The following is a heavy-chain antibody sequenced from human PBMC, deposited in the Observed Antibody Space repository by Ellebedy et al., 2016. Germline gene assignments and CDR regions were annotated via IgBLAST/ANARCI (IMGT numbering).Heavy chain of an antibody. CDR3: AKGVAVAGSSSYFDY. Sequence: GGSLRLXXAASGFTFSSYAMSWVRQAPGKGLEWVSVISGSGGSTYYADSVKGRFTISRDNSKNTLYLQMNSLRAEDTALYYCAKGVAVAGSSSYFDYWGQGTLVTVSS. CDR2: ISGSGGST. J-gene: IGHJ4*02. V-gene: IGHV3-23*01. CDR1: GFTFSSYA. D-gene: IGHD6-19*01.